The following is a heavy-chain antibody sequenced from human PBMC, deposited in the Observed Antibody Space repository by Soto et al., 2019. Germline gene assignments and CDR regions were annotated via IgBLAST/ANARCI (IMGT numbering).Heavy chain of an antibody. CDR2: INHSGST. J-gene: IGHJ6*02. V-gene: IGHV4-34*01. CDR1: GGSFSGYY. CDR3: ARVAVAARARGYYYGMDV. Sequence: QVQLQQWGAGLLKPSETLSLTCAVYGGSFSGYYWSWIRQPPGKGLEWIGEINHSGSTNYKPSPKSRVTISVDTSKKQFSLKLSSVTAADTAVYYCARVAVAARARGYYYGMDVWGQGTTVTDSS. D-gene: IGHD6-19*01.